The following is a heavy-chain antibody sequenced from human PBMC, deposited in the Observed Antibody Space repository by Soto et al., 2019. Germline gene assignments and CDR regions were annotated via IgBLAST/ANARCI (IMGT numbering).Heavy chain of an antibody. CDR1: GGSFSGYY. CDR3: ASQYRSSWYYFDS. D-gene: IGHD6-13*01. J-gene: IGHJ4*02. CDR2: INHSGST. Sequence: PSETLSLTCAVYGGSFSGYYWSWIRQPPGKGLEWIGEINHSGSTNYNPSLKSRVTISVDTSKNQFSLKLSSVTAADTAVYYCASQYRSSWYYFDSWGQGTLVTVSS. V-gene: IGHV4-34*01.